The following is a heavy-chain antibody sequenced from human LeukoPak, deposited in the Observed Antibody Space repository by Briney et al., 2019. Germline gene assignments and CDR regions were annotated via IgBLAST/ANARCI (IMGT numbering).Heavy chain of an antibody. CDR3: ARRYYYDSSGSRDAFDI. CDR2: IKQDGSEK. V-gene: IGHV3-7*01. Sequence: GGSLRLSCAASGFTFSSYWMSWVRQAQGKGLEWVANIKQDGSEKYYVDSVKGRFTISRDNAKNSLYLQMNSLRAEDTAVYYCARRYYYDSSGSRDAFDIWGQGTMVTVSS. CDR1: GFTFSSYW. D-gene: IGHD3-22*01. J-gene: IGHJ3*02.